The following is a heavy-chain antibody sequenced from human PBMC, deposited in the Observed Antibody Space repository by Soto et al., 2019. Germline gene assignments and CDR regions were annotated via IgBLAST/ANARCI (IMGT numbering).Heavy chain of an antibody. J-gene: IGHJ4*02. D-gene: IGHD2-21*01. CDR3: GHGDAGRLCFDY. Sequence: QITLKESGPTLVNPTQTLTLTCTVSGFSVSTSGVGVGWIRQPPGKALGWLAFIFWDDDKRYNSSLKSRLTITKDTSKNRVGVTITNMDPVDTATYWSGHGDAGRLCFDYWGEGNLATVSS. CDR1: GFSVSTSGVG. V-gene: IGHV2-5*02. CDR2: IFWDDDK.